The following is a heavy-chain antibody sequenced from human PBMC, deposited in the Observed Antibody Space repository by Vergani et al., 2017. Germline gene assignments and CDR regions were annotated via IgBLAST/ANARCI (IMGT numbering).Heavy chain of an antibody. CDR2: ISWYSGSI. J-gene: IGHJ4*02. V-gene: IGHV3-9*01. Sequence: EVQLVESGGGLVQPGRSLRLSCAASGFTFDDYAMHWVRQAPGKGLEWVSGISWYSGSIGYADSVKGRFTISRDNAKNSLYLQINSLRSEDTALYYCAKYSAWDIVVVVAATSAGTFDCCSEGTLVTASA. D-gene: IGHD2-15*01. CDR1: GFTFDDYA. CDR3: AKYSAWDIVVVVAATSAGTFDC.